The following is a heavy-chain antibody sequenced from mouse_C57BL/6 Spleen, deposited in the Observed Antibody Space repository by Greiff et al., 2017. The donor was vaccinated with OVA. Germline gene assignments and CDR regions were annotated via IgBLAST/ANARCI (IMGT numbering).Heavy chain of an antibody. CDR3: ERHEGKITTVVAHFDY. D-gene: IGHD1-1*01. V-gene: IGHV1-62-2*01. CDR1: GYTFTEYT. J-gene: IGHJ2*01. CDR2: FYPGSGSI. Sequence: QVQLQQSGAELVKPGASVKLSCKASGYTFTEYTIHWVKQRSGQGLEWIGWFYPGSGSIKYNEKFKDKATLTVDNSSSTVYMELSRVTSEDSAVYFVERHEGKITTVVAHFDYWGQGTTLTVSS.